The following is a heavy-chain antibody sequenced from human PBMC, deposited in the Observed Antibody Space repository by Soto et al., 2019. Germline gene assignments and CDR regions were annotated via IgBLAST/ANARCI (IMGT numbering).Heavy chain of an antibody. CDR3: ASRYYDSSGYYS. Sequence: YNASGYTVPSYCISLVRQAPGQGLEWMGWISAYNGNTNYAQKLQGRVTMTTDTSTSTAYMELRSLRSDDTAVYYCASRYYDSSGYYSWGQGTLVTVA. CDR2: ISAYNGNT. J-gene: IGHJ1*01. V-gene: IGHV1-18*01. CDR1: GYTVPSYC. D-gene: IGHD3-22*01.